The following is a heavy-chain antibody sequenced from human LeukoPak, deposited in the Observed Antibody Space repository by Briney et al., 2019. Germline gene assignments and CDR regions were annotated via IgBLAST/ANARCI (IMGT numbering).Heavy chain of an antibody. CDR2: IIPIFGTA. Sequence: ASVKVSCKASGGTFSSYAISWVRQAPGQGLEWMGGIIPIFGTANYAQKFQGRVTMTTDTSTSTAYMELRSLRSDDTAVYYCARDVVRGGYYDSSGYYRSRSHFDYWGQGTLVTVSS. J-gene: IGHJ4*02. CDR1: GGTFSSYA. CDR3: ARDVVRGGYYDSSGYYRSRSHFDY. D-gene: IGHD3-22*01. V-gene: IGHV1-69*05.